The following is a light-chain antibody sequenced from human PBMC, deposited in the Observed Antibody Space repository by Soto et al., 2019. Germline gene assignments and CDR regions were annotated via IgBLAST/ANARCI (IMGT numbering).Light chain of an antibody. CDR3: LQYDNSPRT. Sequence: EIVLTQSPGTLSLSPGEGATLSCRATRSVSSTYLAWYQQKPGQAPRLLIYGASSRATGIPDRFSGSGSGTDFTLTISRLEPEDFAMYYCLQYDNSPRTFGQGTKVDI. V-gene: IGKV3-20*01. CDR1: RSVSSTY. J-gene: IGKJ1*01. CDR2: GAS.